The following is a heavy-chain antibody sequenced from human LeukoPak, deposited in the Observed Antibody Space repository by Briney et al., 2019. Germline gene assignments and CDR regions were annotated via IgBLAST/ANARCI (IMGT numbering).Heavy chain of an antibody. D-gene: IGHD3-10*01. CDR1: GFSFDDYG. CDR3: ARGGVINYFDY. Sequence: PGGSLRLSCAASGFSFDDYGMSWVRQAPGKGLEWVSGINWNGGSTGYADSVKGRFTISRDNAKNSLYLQMNSLRAKDTALYYCARGGVINYFDYWGQGTLVTVSS. J-gene: IGHJ4*02. V-gene: IGHV3-20*04. CDR2: INWNGGST.